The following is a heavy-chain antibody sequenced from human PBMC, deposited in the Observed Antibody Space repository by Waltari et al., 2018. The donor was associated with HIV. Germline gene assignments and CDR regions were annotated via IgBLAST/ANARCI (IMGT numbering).Heavy chain of an antibody. CDR2: IWFDGSKK. D-gene: IGHD3-22*01. Sequence: QVQLVESGGTVGQPERSLRLSFAAAGLSFRDHSMHWVCETQGKGLGWVALIWFDGSKKYYAESVKGRFSISRDNSKNTLYLQMNSLRVEDTALYYCARDGLTDLTNRFAMILGTNWGQATLGTVSS. V-gene: IGHV3-33*01. J-gene: IGHJ4*02. CDR3: ARDGLTDLTNRFAMILGTN. CDR1: GLSFRDHS.